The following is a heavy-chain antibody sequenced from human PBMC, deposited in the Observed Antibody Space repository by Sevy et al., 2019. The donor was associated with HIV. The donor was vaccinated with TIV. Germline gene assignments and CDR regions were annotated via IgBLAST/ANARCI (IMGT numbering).Heavy chain of an antibody. D-gene: IGHD3-16*02. J-gene: IGHJ4*02. CDR3: ARDVSGGERLGQLSAYFDY. CDR2: ISFNGGNK. CDR1: GFPFTTYA. Sequence: GGSLRLSCAASGFPFTTYAVHWVRQAPGKGLEWLAVISFNGGNKFYADSVGVRFTISRDNSENTMYLQMNSLRVEDTAMYSCARDVSGGERLGQLSAYFDYWGQGTLVTVSS. V-gene: IGHV3-30-3*01.